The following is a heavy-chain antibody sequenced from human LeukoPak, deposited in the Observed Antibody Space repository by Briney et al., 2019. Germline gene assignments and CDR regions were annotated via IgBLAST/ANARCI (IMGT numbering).Heavy chain of an antibody. CDR3: AKDGARYLLTYYFEY. J-gene: IGHJ4*02. Sequence: GDSLRLSCAASGFTFSSHDMYWVRQAPGKGLEWVAAISYDGSKQLYADSVKGRFTISRDNSKNTLNLQMNSLRDEDTAVYYCAKDGARYLLTYYFEYWGQGTLVTVSS. CDR1: GFTFSSHD. V-gene: IGHV3-30*18. D-gene: IGHD3-9*01. CDR2: ISYDGSKQ.